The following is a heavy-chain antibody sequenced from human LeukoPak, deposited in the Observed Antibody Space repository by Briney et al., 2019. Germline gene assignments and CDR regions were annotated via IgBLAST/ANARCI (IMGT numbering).Heavy chain of an antibody. D-gene: IGHD2-15*01. J-gene: IGHJ6*02. Sequence: SGGSLRLSCAASGFTFSSYAMHWVRQAPGKGLEWVAVISYDGSNKYYADSVKGRFTISRDNSKNTLYLQMNSLRAEDTAVYYCARDPGQGVAAIYCYGMDVWGQGTTVTVSS. CDR1: GFTFSSYA. CDR2: ISYDGSNK. V-gene: IGHV3-30*04. CDR3: ARDPGQGVAAIYCYGMDV.